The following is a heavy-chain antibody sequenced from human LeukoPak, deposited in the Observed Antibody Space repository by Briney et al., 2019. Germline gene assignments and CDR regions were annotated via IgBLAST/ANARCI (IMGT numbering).Heavy chain of an antibody. D-gene: IGHD6-13*01. V-gene: IGHV3-30-3*02. CDR3: AKERGQQLVLYYFDY. J-gene: IGHJ4*02. CDR2: ISYDGSNK. CDR1: GFTFSSYA. Sequence: GGSLRLSCAASGFTFSSYAMHRVRQAPGKGLEWVAVISYDGSNKYYADSVKGRFTISRDNSKNTLYLQMNSLRAEDTAVYYCAKERGQQLVLYYFDYWGQGTLVTVSS.